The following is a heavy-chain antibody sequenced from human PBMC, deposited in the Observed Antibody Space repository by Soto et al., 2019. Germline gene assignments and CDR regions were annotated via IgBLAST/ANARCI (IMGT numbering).Heavy chain of an antibody. CDR1: GGSISSSSCY. CDR2: IYHTGST. V-gene: IGHV4-39*01. D-gene: IGHD4-17*01. J-gene: IGHJ4*02. CDR3: ARHQDGDYVPFKY. Sequence: SETLSLTCTVSGGSISSSSCYWGWIRQPPGKGLEWIGSIYHTGSTNYNPSFKGRVTISVDTSNNQFSLKLSSVTATDTAVYFCARHQDGDYVPFKYWGQGTLVTVSS.